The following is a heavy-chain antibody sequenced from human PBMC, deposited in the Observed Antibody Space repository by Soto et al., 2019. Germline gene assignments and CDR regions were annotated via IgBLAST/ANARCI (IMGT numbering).Heavy chain of an antibody. V-gene: IGHV3-21*01. Sequence: GGLSRYCETAGFTCSRVSMNWIRQVPGKGLEWVASISSASSETWYADSVKGRFIISRDNAQNSLFLQMNTLRPEDSAIYYCAGVAYWGPGTPVRVS. CDR2: ISSASSET. CDR3: AGVAY. J-gene: IGHJ4*02. CDR1: GFTCSRVS.